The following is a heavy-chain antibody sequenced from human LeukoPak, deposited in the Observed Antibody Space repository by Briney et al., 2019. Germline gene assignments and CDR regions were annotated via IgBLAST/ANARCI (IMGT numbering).Heavy chain of an antibody. V-gene: IGHV4-34*01. J-gene: IGHJ6*04. CDR2: INHSGST. D-gene: IGHD3-10*01. CDR3: ARGWEVRGVLMDV. Sequence: SETLSLTCAVYGGSFSGYYWSWIRLPPGKGPEWIGEINHSGSTNYNPSLKSRVTISVDTSKNQFSLKLSSVTAADTAVYYCARGWEVRGVLMDVWGKGTTVTVPS. CDR1: GGSFSGYY.